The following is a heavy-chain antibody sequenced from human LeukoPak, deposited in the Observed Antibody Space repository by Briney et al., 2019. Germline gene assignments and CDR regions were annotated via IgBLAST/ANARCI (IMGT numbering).Heavy chain of an antibody. CDR1: GGSVSGGNYY. J-gene: IGHJ4*02. V-gene: IGHV4-61*01. D-gene: IGHD6-19*01. CDR3: ARGIYNSDWFPPDY. CDR2: IHYSGST. Sequence: PSETLSLTCTVSGGSVSGGNYYCSWIRQSPGKGLEWIGYIHYSGSTVYNPSLKSRVTMSIDTSKNQFSLNLSSVTAADTAVYYCARGIYNSDWFPPDYWGQGALLTVSS.